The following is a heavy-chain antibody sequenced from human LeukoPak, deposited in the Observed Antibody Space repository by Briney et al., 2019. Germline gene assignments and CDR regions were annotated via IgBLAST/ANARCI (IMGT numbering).Heavy chain of an antibody. CDR3: ARVLDSSSSRDPWFDP. V-gene: IGHV4-30-4*02. CDR2: IYYSGST. J-gene: IGHJ5*02. D-gene: IGHD6-6*01. Sequence: PSETLSLTCTVSGGSISSSDYYWSWIRQPPGKGLEWIGYIYYSGSTYYNPSLKSRVTISVDTSKNQFSLKLSSVTAADTAVYYCARVLDSSSSRDPWFDPWGQGTLVTVSS. CDR1: GGSISSSDYY.